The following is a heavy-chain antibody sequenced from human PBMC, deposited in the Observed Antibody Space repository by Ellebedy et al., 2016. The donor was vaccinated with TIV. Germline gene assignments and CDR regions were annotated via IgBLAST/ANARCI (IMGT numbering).Heavy chain of an antibody. V-gene: IGHV3-7*03. J-gene: IGHJ6*02. CDR1: GFHFRSYC. CDR2: IRQDGDEK. Sequence: PGGSLRLSCAASGFHFRSYCLTWVRQAPGKGLEWVASIRQDGDEKYYVDSVKGRFTISRDNAKRSLFLQMDSLEAEDTAVYYCARDGAYSDHDYYYYSGMGVWGQGTTVTVSS. CDR3: ARDGAYSDHDYYYYSGMGV. D-gene: IGHD4-17*01.